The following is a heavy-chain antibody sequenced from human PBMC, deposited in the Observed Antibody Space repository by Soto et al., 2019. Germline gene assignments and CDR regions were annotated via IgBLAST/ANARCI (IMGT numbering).Heavy chain of an antibody. D-gene: IGHD3-22*01. CDR1: GGSISSGGYS. J-gene: IGHJ5*02. Sequence: SETLSLTCAVSGGSISSGGYSWSWIRQPPGKGLEGIGYNYQSGSTYYNPSLKSRLTISVDRSKNQFSLKLSSVTAADTAVYYRARDYDSSGLNWFDPWGQGTLVTVSS. V-gene: IGHV4-30-2*01. CDR3: ARDYDSSGLNWFDP. CDR2: NYQSGST.